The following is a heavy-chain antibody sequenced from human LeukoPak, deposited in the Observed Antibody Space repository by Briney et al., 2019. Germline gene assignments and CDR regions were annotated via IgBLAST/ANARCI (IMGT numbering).Heavy chain of an antibody. V-gene: IGHV3-48*02. Sequence: GGSLRLSCAASGFTFSAYSMNWVRQAPGKGLEWISYISSATNTIHYADSVKGRLTISRDNAKNTLYLQMNSLRDEDTAVYYCANQEYYYGSGSYYNPLPFDYWGQGTQVTVSS. D-gene: IGHD3-10*01. CDR3: ANQEYYYGSGSYYNPLPFDY. CDR1: GFTFSAYS. CDR2: ISSATNTI. J-gene: IGHJ4*02.